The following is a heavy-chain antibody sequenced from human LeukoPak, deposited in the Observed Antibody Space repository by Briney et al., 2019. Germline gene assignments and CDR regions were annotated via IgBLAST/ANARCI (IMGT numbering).Heavy chain of an antibody. CDR2: INHSGST. CDR1: GGSFSGYY. J-gene: IGHJ3*02. D-gene: IGHD3-10*01. V-gene: IGHV4-34*01. CDR3: ARALWFGELLWDLDAFDI. Sequence: SSETLSLTCAVYGGSFSGYYWSWIRQPPGKGLEWIGEINHSGSTNYNPSLKSRVTISVDTSKNQFSLKLSSVTAADTAVYYCARALWFGELLWDLDAFDIWGQGTMVTVSS.